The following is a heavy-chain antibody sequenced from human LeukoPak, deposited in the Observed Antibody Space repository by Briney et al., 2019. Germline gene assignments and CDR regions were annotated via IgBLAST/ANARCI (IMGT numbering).Heavy chain of an antibody. CDR2: ISYDGSNK. J-gene: IGHJ5*02. Sequence: GGSLRLSCAASGFTFSSYGMHWVRQAPGKGLEWVAVISYDGSNKYYADSVKGRFTISRDNSKNTLYLQMNSLRAEDTAVYYCARDLSGWYFFGWFDPWGQGTLVTVSS. CDR1: GFTFSSYG. CDR3: ARDLSGWYFFGWFDP. D-gene: IGHD6-19*01. V-gene: IGHV3-30*03.